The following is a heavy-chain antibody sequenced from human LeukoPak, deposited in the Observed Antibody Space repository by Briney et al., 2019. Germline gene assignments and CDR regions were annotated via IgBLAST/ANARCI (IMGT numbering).Heavy chain of an antibody. V-gene: IGHV4-34*01. CDR2: INHSGST. J-gene: IGHJ4*02. CDR1: GGSFSGYY. D-gene: IGHD6-19*01. CDR3: ARGPKASLQWLGHFDY. Sequence: SETLSLTCAVYGGSFSGYYWSWIRQPPGKGLGWIGEINHSGSTNYNPSLKSRVTISVDTSKNQFSLKLSSVTAADTAVYYCARGPKASLQWLGHFDYWGQGTLVTVSS.